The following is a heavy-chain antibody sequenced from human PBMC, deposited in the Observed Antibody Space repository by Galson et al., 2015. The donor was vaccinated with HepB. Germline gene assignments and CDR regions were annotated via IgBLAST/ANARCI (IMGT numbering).Heavy chain of an antibody. V-gene: IGHV4-31*03. Sequence: TLSLTCTVSGGSISSGGYYWSWIRQHPGKGLEWIGYIYYSGSTYYNPSLKSRVTISVDTSKNQFSLKLSSVTAADTAVYYCARDEGVTMIVEDRRGMDVWGQGTTVTVSS. CDR2: IYYSGST. J-gene: IGHJ6*02. CDR3: ARDEGVTMIVEDRRGMDV. CDR1: GGSISSGGYY. D-gene: IGHD3-22*01.